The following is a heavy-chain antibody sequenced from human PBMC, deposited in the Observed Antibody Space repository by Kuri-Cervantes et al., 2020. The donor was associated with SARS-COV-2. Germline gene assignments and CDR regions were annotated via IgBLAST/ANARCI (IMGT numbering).Heavy chain of an antibody. V-gene: IGHV4-38-2*02. D-gene: IGHD7-27*01. J-gene: IGHJ6*03. Sequence: SETLSLTCTVSGYSISSGYYWGWIRQPPGKGLEWIGSIYHSGSTYYNPSPKSRVTISVDTSKNQFSLKVSSVSAADTAVYYCARVSGDSRFSYYMDVWGTGSTVTVSS. CDR2: IYHSGST. CDR3: ARVSGDSRFSYYMDV. CDR1: GYSISSGYY.